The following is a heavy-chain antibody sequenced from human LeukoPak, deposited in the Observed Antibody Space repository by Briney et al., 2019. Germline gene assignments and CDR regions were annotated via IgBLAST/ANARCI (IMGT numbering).Heavy chain of an antibody. Sequence: ASVKVSCKASGYTFTSYGISWVRQAPGQGLEWMGWISAYNGNTNYAQKLQGRVTMTTDTSTSTAYMELRSLRSDDTAVYYCARIEPVVGATTVDYWGQGTLVTVSS. CDR3: ARIEPVVGATTVDY. CDR1: GYTFTSYG. CDR2: ISAYNGNT. V-gene: IGHV1-18*01. D-gene: IGHD1-26*01. J-gene: IGHJ4*02.